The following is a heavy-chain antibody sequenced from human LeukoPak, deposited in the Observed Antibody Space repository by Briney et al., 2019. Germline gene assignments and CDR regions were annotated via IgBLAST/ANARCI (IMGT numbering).Heavy chain of an antibody. J-gene: IGHJ4*02. V-gene: IGHV3-11*01. Sequence: GGSLRLSYAASGFTFSDYYMSWIRQAPGKGLEWVSYISSSGSTIYYADSVKGRFTISRDNAKNSLYLQMNSLRAEDTAVYYCARDSSGYTYYFDYWGQGTLVTVSS. D-gene: IGHD3-22*01. CDR3: ARDSSGYTYYFDY. CDR1: GFTFSDYY. CDR2: ISSSGSTI.